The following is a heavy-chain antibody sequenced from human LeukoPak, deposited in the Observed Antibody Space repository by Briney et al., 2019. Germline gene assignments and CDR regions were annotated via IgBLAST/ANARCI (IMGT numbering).Heavy chain of an antibody. CDR2: IIPIFGTA. Sequence: EASVTVSCKASGGTFSSYAISWVRQAPGQGIEWIGGIIPIFGTANYAQKFQGRVTITADESTSTAYMELSSLRSEDTAVYYCASWSPTYYYDSSGYYDQPFDYWGQGTLVTVSS. V-gene: IGHV1-69*13. CDR3: ASWSPTYYYDSSGYYDQPFDY. D-gene: IGHD3-22*01. J-gene: IGHJ4*02. CDR1: GGTFSSYA.